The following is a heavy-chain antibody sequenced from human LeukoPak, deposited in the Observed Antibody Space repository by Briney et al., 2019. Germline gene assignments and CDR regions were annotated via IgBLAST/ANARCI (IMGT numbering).Heavy chain of an antibody. CDR2: ISFDGNNK. V-gene: IGHV3-30-3*01. CDR3: ARGTPSPRYYYYGMDV. Sequence: SGGSLRLSCEASGFTFRSYAMHWVRQAPGKGLEWVAVISFDGNNKSYAESVKGRFTISRDSSKSTLYLQMNSLRAEDTAVYFCARGTPSPRYYYYGMDVWGQGTTVTVSS. D-gene: IGHD1-14*01. CDR1: GFTFRSYA. J-gene: IGHJ6*02.